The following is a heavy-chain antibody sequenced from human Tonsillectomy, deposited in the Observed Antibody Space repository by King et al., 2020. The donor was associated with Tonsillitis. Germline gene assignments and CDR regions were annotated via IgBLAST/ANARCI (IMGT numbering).Heavy chain of an antibody. V-gene: IGHV3-48*01. CDR1: GFTFSSYS. D-gene: IGHD3-16*01. J-gene: IGHJ4*02. Sequence: VQLVESGGGLVQPGGSLRLSCAASGFTFSSYSMNWVRQAPGKGLEWVSYISSSSSTIYYADSVKGRFTISRDNAKNSLYLQMNSLRAEDTAVYYCAKGGYDYAHVERIDYWGQGTLVTVSS. CDR3: AKGGYDYAHVERIDY. CDR2: ISSSSSTI.